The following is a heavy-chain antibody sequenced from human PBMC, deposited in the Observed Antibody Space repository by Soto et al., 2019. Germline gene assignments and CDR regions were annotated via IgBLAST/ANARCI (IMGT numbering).Heavy chain of an antibody. J-gene: IGHJ4*02. V-gene: IGHV4-39*01. D-gene: IGHD3-3*01. CDR1: GGSISSSSYY. CDR2: IYYSGST. Sequence: SETLSLTCTVSGGSISSSSYYWGWIRQPPGKGLEWIGSIYYSGSTYYNPSLKSRVTISVDTSKNQFSLKLSSVTAADTAVYYCARLAFTIFGVVIPRPFFDYWGQGTLVTVSS. CDR3: ARLAFTIFGVVIPRPFFDY.